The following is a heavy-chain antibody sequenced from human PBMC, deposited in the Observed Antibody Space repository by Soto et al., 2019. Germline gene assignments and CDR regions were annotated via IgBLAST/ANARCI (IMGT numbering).Heavy chain of an antibody. J-gene: IGHJ4*02. CDR2: IKHDGSVQ. Sequence: QLVESGGGLVQPGGPWGLSCEASGLTLGEYGLSWVRRAPGKGLEWVADIKHDGSVQYYVDSVKGRFTISRDNAKKLLYLQMNGLRAEDTALYYCARAPYSNGWYRFDLWGQGTLVTVSS. CDR3: ARAPYSNGWYRFDL. D-gene: IGHD6-19*01. CDR1: GLTLGEYG. V-gene: IGHV3-7*03.